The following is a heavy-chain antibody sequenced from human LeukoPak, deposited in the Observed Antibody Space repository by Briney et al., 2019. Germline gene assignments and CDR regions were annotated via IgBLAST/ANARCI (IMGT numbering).Heavy chain of an antibody. CDR2: INPNSGGT. D-gene: IGHD2-2*02. Sequence: ASVKVSCKASGYTFTGYYMHWVRQAPGRGLEWMGWINPNSGGTNYAQKFQGRVTMTRDTSISTAYMELSRLRSDDTAVYYCARAVTRDCSSTSCYTRNAFDIWGQGTMVTVSS. J-gene: IGHJ3*02. CDR1: GYTFTGYY. CDR3: ARAVTRDCSSTSCYTRNAFDI. V-gene: IGHV1-2*02.